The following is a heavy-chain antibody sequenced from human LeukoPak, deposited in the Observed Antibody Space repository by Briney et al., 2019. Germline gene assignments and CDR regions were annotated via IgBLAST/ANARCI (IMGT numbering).Heavy chain of an antibody. D-gene: IGHD3-22*01. CDR2: INSDGSST. CDR1: GFTFSSYW. J-gene: IGHJ4*02. CDR3: AKDQEITMIVVVFYYFDY. Sequence: PGGSLRLSCEASGFTFSSYWMHWVRQAPGKGLVWVSRINSDGSSTNYADSVKGRFTISRDNAKNTLYLQMNSLRAEDTAVYYCAKDQEITMIVVVFYYFDYWGQGTLVTVSS. V-gene: IGHV3-74*01.